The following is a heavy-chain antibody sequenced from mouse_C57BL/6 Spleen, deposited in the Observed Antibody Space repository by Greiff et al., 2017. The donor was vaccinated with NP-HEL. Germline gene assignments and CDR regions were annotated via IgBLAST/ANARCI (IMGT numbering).Heavy chain of an antibody. CDR1: GYTFTSYW. V-gene: IGHV1-52*01. D-gene: IGHD1-1*02. CDR3: ARWGGSYWYFDV. Sequence: QVQLKQPGAELVRPGSSVKLSCKASGYTFTSYWMHWVKQRPIQGLEWIGNIDPSDSETHYNQKFKDKATLTVDKSSSTAYMQLSSLTSEDSAVYYCARWGGSYWYFDVWGTGTTVTVSS. J-gene: IGHJ1*03. CDR2: IDPSDSET.